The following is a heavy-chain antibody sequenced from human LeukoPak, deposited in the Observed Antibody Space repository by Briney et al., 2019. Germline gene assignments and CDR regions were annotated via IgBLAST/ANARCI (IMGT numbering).Heavy chain of an antibody. CDR1: GFTFTSYW. V-gene: IGHV3-7*01. D-gene: IGHD6-19*01. CDR2: IKEDGSEK. Sequence: GGSLRLSCAASGFTFTSYWMSWVRQAPGKGLEWVANIKEDGSEKNFVDSVKGRFTISRDNAKNSLYLQMNSLRAEDTAVYYCARGRYSSGWRWASWFDPWGQGTLVTVSS. J-gene: IGHJ5*02. CDR3: ARGRYSSGWRWASWFDP.